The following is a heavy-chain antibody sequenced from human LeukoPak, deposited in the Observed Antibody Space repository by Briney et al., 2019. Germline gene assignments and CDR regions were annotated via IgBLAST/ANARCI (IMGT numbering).Heavy chain of an antibody. CDR1: GFTFSSYA. D-gene: IGHD6-19*01. Sequence: PGGSLRLSCAASGFTFSSYAMSWVRQAPGKGVGWVSAISGSGGSTYYADSVKGRFTISRDNSKNTLYLQMNSLRDEDTAVYYCAKGVAGLDYWGQGTLVTVSS. J-gene: IGHJ4*02. CDR3: AKGVAGLDY. V-gene: IGHV3-23*01. CDR2: ISGSGGST.